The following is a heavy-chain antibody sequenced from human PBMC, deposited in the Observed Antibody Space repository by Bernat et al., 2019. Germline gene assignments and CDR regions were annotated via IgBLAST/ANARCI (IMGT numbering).Heavy chain of an antibody. J-gene: IGHJ6*02. CDR3: ASLYCSGGSCYSVGGGYYYYGMDV. V-gene: IGHV3-48*01. CDR2: ISSSSSTI. D-gene: IGHD2-15*01. CDR1: GFTFSSYS. Sequence: LVESGGGLVQPGGSLRLSCAASGFTFSSYSMNWVRQAPGKGLEWVSYISSSSSTIYYADSVKGRFTISRDNAKNSLYLQMNSLRAEDTAVYYCASLYCSGGSCYSVGGGYYYYGMDVWGQGTTVTVSS.